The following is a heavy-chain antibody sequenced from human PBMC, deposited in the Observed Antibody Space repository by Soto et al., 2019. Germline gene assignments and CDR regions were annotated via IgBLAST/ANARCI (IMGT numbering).Heavy chain of an antibody. V-gene: IGHV3-30*18. CDR3: AKGGRQWLVTSDFNY. Sequence: VQLVESGGGVVQPGRSLRLSCAASGFTFSDYAMHWVRQAPGKGLECVAVVSHDGRTTHYADSVKGRFTISRDSSKNTGSLEMTSLRAEDTAVYYCAKGGRQWLVTSDFNYWGQGALVTVSS. CDR1: GFTFSDYA. D-gene: IGHD6-19*01. J-gene: IGHJ4*02. CDR2: VSHDGRTT.